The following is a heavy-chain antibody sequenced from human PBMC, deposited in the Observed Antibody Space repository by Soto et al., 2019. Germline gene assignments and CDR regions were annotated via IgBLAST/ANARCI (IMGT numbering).Heavy chain of an antibody. Sequence: QVQLQESGPGLVKPSGTLSLTCAVSGGSISTSNWWSWVRQPPGKGLEWIGEVYRTGRTNYNPSLESRLTNAIDKSENQSSLKLTSVTAADTAVYYCARARATIAAAAIFDCWGQGTLVTVSS. CDR3: ARARATIAAAAIFDC. J-gene: IGHJ4*02. D-gene: IGHD6-13*01. V-gene: IGHV4-4*02. CDR2: VYRTGRT. CDR1: GGSISTSNW.